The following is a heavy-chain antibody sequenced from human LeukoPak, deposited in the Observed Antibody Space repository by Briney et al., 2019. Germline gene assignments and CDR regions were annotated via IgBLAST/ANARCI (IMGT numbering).Heavy chain of an antibody. D-gene: IGHD6-25*01. Sequence: SETLSLTCAVYGGSFSGYYWSWIRQPPGKGLEWIGEINHSGSTNYNPSLKSRVTISVDTSKNQFSLKLSSVTAADTAVYYCARVLWQRRFDPWGQGTLVTVSS. V-gene: IGHV4-34*01. CDR3: ARVLWQRRFDP. J-gene: IGHJ5*02. CDR1: GGSFSGYY. CDR2: INHSGST.